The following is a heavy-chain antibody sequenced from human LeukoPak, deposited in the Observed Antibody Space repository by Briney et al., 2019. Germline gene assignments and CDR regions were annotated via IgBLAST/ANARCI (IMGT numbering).Heavy chain of an antibody. CDR1: GDSISSYY. V-gene: IGHV4-59*12. CDR3: ARSTMVNTATGWFDP. CDR2: IYNSGST. D-gene: IGHD4/OR15-4a*01. Sequence: SETLSLTCTVSGDSISSYYWSWIRQPPGKGLEWVGYIYNSGSTNYNPSLKSRVTMSVDTSKNHMSLKLSSVTAADTAMYYCARSTMVNTATGWFDPWGQGTLVTVSS. J-gene: IGHJ5*02.